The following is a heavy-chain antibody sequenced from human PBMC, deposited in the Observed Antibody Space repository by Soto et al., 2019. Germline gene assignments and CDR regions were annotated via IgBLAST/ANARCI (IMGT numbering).Heavy chain of an antibody. CDR3: ARRLYYDSSGFEGGGMDV. CDR1: GGTIISSSYC. D-gene: IGHD3-22*01. Sequence: SETLPLTCTVSGGTIISSSYCLGWVRQPPGEGLEWIGSIYYSGSTYYNPSLKSRVTISVDTSKNQFSLKLSSVTAADTAVYYCARRLYYDSSGFEGGGMDVWGQGTTVTVS. V-gene: IGHV4-39*01. CDR2: IYYSGST. J-gene: IGHJ6*02.